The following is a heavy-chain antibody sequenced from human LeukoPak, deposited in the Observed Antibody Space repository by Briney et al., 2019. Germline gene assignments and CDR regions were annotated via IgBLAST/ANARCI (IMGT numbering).Heavy chain of an antibody. Sequence: GGSLRLSCAASGFTFSDYYMSWIRQAPGKGLEWVSYISSSGSTIYYADSVKGRFTISRDNAKHSLYLQMNSLRAEDTAVYYCARDYDFWSGYYYMDVWGKGATVTVSS. D-gene: IGHD3-3*01. CDR3: ARDYDFWSGYYYMDV. V-gene: IGHV3-11*04. CDR2: ISSSGSTI. J-gene: IGHJ6*03. CDR1: GFTFSDYY.